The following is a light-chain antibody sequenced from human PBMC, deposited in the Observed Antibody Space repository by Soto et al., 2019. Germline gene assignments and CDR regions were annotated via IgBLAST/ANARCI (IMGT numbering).Light chain of an antibody. V-gene: IGLV2-14*02. CDR2: EVT. CDR3: SSYTTSSTRV. J-gene: IGLJ1*01. Sequence: SALTQPASVSGSPGQSITISCTGTSNDVGSYNLVSWYQQHPGKAPKLIIYEVTNRPSGVSNRFSGSKSGNTASLTISGLQAEDEADYYCSSYTTSSTRVFGPGTKVTVL. CDR1: SNDVGSYNL.